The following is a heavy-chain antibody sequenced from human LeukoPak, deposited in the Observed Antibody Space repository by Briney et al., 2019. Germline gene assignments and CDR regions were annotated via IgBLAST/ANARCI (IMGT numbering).Heavy chain of an antibody. J-gene: IGHJ4*02. CDR3: ASAPYKYAPNPFDY. CDR1: GGSISSGGYY. V-gene: IGHV4-30-2*01. D-gene: IGHD2-2*01. Sequence: SQTLSLTCTVSGGSISSGGYYWSWIRQPPGKGLEWIGYIYHSGSTYYNPSLKSRVTISVDRSKNQFSLKLSSVTAADTAVYYCASAPYKYAPNPFDYWGQETLVTVSS. CDR2: IYHSGST.